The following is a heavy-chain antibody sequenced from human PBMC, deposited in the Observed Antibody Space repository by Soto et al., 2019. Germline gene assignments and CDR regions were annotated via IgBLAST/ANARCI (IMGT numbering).Heavy chain of an antibody. CDR1: GFTFSSYA. CDR2: ISGSGGST. D-gene: IGHD3-9*01. CDR3: AKDKYYDILTGPPDY. J-gene: IGHJ4*02. Sequence: FLRLSCAASGFTFSSYAMSWVRQAPGKGLEWVSAISGSGGSTYYADSVKGRFTISRDNSKNTLYLQMNSLRAEDTAVYYCAKDKYYDILTGPPDYWGQGTLVTVSS. V-gene: IGHV3-23*01.